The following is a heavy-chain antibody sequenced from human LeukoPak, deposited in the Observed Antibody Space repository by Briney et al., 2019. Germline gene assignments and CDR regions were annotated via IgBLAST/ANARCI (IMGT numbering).Heavy chain of an antibody. Sequence: GGSLRLSCAASGFTFYDYAMDWVRQAPGKGLEWGSGISWNSGSIGYADSVKGRFTISRDNAKNSLYLQMNSLRAEDTALYYCAKGGGSYPDAFDIWGQGTMVTVSS. CDR1: GFTFYDYA. CDR2: ISWNSGSI. V-gene: IGHV3-9*01. J-gene: IGHJ3*02. D-gene: IGHD1-26*01. CDR3: AKGGGSYPDAFDI.